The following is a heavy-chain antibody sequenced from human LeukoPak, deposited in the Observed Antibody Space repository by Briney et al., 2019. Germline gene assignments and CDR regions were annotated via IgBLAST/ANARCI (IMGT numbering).Heavy chain of an antibody. CDR1: DGSISSYY. CDR3: VAVAVRLGYYYYMDV. D-gene: IGHD6-19*01. V-gene: IGHV4-59*08. Sequence: PSETLSLTCTVSDGSISSYYWSWIRQPPGKGLEWIGYVSYSGTTNYSPSLKSRVTISVDTSKNQFSLKLSSVTAADTAVYYCVAVAVRLGYYYYMDVWGKGTTVTISS. J-gene: IGHJ6*03. CDR2: VSYSGTT.